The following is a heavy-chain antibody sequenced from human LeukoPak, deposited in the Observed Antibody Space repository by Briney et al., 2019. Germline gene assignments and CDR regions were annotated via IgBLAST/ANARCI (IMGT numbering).Heavy chain of an antibody. D-gene: IGHD1-26*01. V-gene: IGHV3-33*01. J-gene: IGHJ4*02. CDR3: ARILVGATSFDY. Sequence: PGGSLRLSCAASGFTLSTYGMHWVRQAPDKGLEWVAVIWYDGSNKYHADSVKGRFTISRDNSKNTLYLQMNSLRAEDTALYYCARILVGATSFDYWGQGTLVTVSS. CDR1: GFTLSTYG. CDR2: IWYDGSNK.